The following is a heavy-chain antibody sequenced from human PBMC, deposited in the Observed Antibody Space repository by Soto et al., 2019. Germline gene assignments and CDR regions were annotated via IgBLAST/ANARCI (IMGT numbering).Heavy chain of an antibody. V-gene: IGHV3-33*01. D-gene: IGHD6-19*01. CDR2: IWSDGNRE. CDR1: GFLFSHYG. J-gene: IGHJ6*02. CDR3: ARDRDGGWFHMEV. Sequence: QVQLVESGGGVVQPGRSVRLSCVGSGFLFSHYGMHWVRQAPGKGLEWVAVIWSDGNRESYADSVKGRFAISRDNSKDTLYLQTNNLRADDTAVYFCARDRDGGWFHMEVWGQGNTVAVSS.